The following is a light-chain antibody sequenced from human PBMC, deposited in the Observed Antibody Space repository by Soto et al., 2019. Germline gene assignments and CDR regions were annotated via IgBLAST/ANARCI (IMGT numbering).Light chain of an antibody. CDR3: QQSNSFPIT. J-gene: IGKJ5*01. CDR1: QGMSSW. Sequence: DIQMTPSPSSVSASVGDRVTITCRASQGMSSWLAWYQKKPGKGPNLLIYAASSLQSGVPSRFSGSESGTDFTLTISSLQPEDCAIYFCQQSNSFPITVGQGPRLEIK. V-gene: IGKV1-12*01. CDR2: AAS.